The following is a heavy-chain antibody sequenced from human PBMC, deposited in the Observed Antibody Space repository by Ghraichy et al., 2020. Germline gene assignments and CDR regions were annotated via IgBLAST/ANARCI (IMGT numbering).Heavy chain of an antibody. V-gene: IGHV3-7*03. CDR3: ARGRVAYVQSCPDY. J-gene: IGHJ4*02. D-gene: IGHD3-10*02. Sequence: GGSLRLSCAASGFTFSSYWMSWVRQAPGKGLEWVANIKQDGSEKYCVDSVKDRFTIFRDNSKNSLYLQFSSLRAEDTAVYYCARGRVAYVQSCPDYWGQGTLVTVSS. CDR2: IKQDGSEK. CDR1: GFTFSSYW.